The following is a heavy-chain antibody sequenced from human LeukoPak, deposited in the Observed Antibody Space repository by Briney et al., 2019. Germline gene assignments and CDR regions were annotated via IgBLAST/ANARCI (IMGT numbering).Heavy chain of an antibody. D-gene: IGHD2-15*01. CDR2: ISYDGSTK. J-gene: IGHJ6*02. CDR1: GFTFSNYV. CDR3: ARCTAPWWYHRGMDV. V-gene: IGHV3-30*04. Sequence: GGSLRLSCAASGFTFSNYVMHWVRQAPGKGLEWVTVISYDGSTKNDADSVKGRFTISRDNSKNTVFLEMNSLRPEDTAVYYCARCTAPWWYHRGMDVWGRGTTVTVSS.